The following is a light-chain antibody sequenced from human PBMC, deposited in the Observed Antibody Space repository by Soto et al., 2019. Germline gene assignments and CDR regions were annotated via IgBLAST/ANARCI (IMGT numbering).Light chain of an antibody. Sequence: DIQMTQSPSSVSASVGDRVTITCRASQGISSWLAWYQQKPGKAPKLLIYGATSLQRGVPSRFSGSGGDTDFSLTISSLQPEDIATYYCQQYQRYPPSFGGGTKVDIK. CDR3: QQYQRYPPS. J-gene: IGKJ4*01. CDR1: QGISSW. V-gene: IGKV1-12*01. CDR2: GAT.